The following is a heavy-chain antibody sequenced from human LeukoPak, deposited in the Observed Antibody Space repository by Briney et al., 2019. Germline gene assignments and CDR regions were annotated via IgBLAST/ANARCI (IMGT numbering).Heavy chain of an antibody. V-gene: IGHV3-21*01. CDR3: ARVGIAVAGPYFDC. J-gene: IGHJ4*02. D-gene: IGHD6-19*01. CDR2: ISSSSSYI. CDR1: GFTFSSYS. Sequence: PGGSLRLSCAASGFTFSSYSMNWVRQTPGKGLEWVSSISSSSSYIYYADSVEGRFTISRNNAENSLYLQMNSLRAEDTAVYYCARVGIAVAGPYFDCWGQGTLVTVSS.